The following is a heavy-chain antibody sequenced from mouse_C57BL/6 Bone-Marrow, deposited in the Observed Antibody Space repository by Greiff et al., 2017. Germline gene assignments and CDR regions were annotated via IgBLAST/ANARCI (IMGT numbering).Heavy chain of an antibody. V-gene: IGHV5-9-1*02. D-gene: IGHD2-3*01. CDR3: TIIYDGYPYAMDY. CDR1: GFTFSSYA. CDR2: ISSGGDYI. J-gene: IGHJ4*01. Sequence: EVKLVESGEGLVKPGGSLKLSCAASGFTFSSYAMSWVRQTPEKRLEWVAYISSGGDYIYYADTVKGRFTISRDNARNTLYLQMSSLKSEDTAMYYCTIIYDGYPYAMDYWGQGTSVTVSS.